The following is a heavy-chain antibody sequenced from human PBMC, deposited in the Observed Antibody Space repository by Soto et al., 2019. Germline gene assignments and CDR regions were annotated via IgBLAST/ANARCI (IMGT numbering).Heavy chain of an antibody. Sequence: GGSLRLSCAASGFTFSSYVMHWVRQAPGKGLEWVAVISYDGSNKYYADSVKGRFTISRDNSKNTLYLQMNSLRAEDTAVYYCAKDLASSGWYKNYYYYGMDVWGQGTTVTVSS. CDR3: AKDLASSGWYKNYYYYGMDV. CDR1: GFTFSSYV. J-gene: IGHJ6*02. CDR2: ISYDGSNK. D-gene: IGHD6-19*01. V-gene: IGHV3-30*18.